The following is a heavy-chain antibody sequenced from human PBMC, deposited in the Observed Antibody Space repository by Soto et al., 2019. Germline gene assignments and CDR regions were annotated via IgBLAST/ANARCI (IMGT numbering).Heavy chain of an antibody. Sequence: QTRSLTWAISGYSVSSNSAAWNLIRQSPSRGLEWLGRTYYSSKWYNDYAVSVKSRITINPDTSKNQFSLQLNSVTPEDTAVYYCARGVAVAGNFDYWGQGTLVTVSS. V-gene: IGHV6-1*01. CDR1: GYSVSSNSAA. D-gene: IGHD6-19*01. CDR3: ARGVAVAGNFDY. J-gene: IGHJ4*02. CDR2: TYYSSKWYN.